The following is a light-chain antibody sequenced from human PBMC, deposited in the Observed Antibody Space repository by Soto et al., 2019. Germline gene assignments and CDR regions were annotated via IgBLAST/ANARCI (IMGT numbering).Light chain of an antibody. CDR2: GAP. CDR3: HQCNAWPRWT. V-gene: IGKV3-15*01. CDR1: QSVGTY. J-gene: IGKJ1*01. Sequence: EIVMTQSPTSLSVSPGERATLSCRASQSVGTYLAWYQQKPGQAPRLLIYGAPTRPTGIPARFTGSGSGTEFTLTISSLQSEDFAVYYCHQCNAWPRWTFGRGTKVDIK.